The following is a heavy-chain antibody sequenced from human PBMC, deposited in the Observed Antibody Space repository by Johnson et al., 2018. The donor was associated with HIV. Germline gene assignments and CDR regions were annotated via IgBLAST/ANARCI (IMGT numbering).Heavy chain of an antibody. CDR3: AGERLVESRGDLAV. Sequence: VQLVESGGDWVQPGGSLRLSCAASGFTFSIYDMHWVRQPTGKGLEWVSAIGTAGDTYYAASVRGRFTISRENAKNSLYLQMNSLRAEDTAVYYCAGERLVESRGDLAVWGQGTMVTVSS. CDR2: IGTAGDT. D-gene: IGHD3-22*01. J-gene: IGHJ3*01. CDR1: GFTFSIYD. V-gene: IGHV3-13*01.